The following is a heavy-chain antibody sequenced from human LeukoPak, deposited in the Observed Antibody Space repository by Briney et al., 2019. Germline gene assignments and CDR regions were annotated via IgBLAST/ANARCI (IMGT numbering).Heavy chain of an antibody. D-gene: IGHD6-19*01. CDR2: ISPSGDIT. CDR3: XXSGYTSGTGKFDN. CDR1: GFTFSNHG. V-gene: IGHV3-23*01. Sequence: PGGTLRLSCAASGFTFSNHGMNWVRQAPGKGLEWVSGISPSGDITYYADSVKGRSTISRDNSKNTLYLQINSLRAEDTAIYYXXXSGYTSGTGKFDNWGQGTLLTVSS. J-gene: IGHJ4*02.